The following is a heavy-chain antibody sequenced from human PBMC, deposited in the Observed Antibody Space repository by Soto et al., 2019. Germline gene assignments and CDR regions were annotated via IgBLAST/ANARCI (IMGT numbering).Heavy chain of an antibody. CDR1: GGSISSNNYY. Sequence: QLQLHESGPGLVKPSETLSLTCSVSGGSISSNNYYWGWIRQPPGKGLEWIGNIYYNGFTYYNPSLKSRVTISVDTSKNPFSLKLTSVTATDTAVYYCARQGDFWSGSGDFDYWGQGILVPVSS. CDR2: IYYNGFT. CDR3: ARQGDFWSGSGDFDY. D-gene: IGHD3-3*01. J-gene: IGHJ4*02. V-gene: IGHV4-39*01.